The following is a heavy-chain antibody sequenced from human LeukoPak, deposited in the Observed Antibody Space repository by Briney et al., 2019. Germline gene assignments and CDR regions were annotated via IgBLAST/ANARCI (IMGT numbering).Heavy chain of an antibody. CDR1: GGSITQTNY. V-gene: IGHV4-4*02. Sequence: SGTLSLNCGVSGGSITQTNYWTWARQPPGKGLEWIGEVNLQGSTNYNPSLMGRVAISVHTSENHVSLQLTSVTAADTAVYYCAREGGPYRPLDYSGQGTLVTVSS. CDR3: AREGGPYRPLDY. CDR2: VNLQGST. J-gene: IGHJ4*02.